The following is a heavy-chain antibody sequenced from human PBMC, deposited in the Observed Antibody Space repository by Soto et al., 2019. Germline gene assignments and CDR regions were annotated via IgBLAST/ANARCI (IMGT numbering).Heavy chain of an antibody. D-gene: IGHD3-10*01. CDR2: IYWDDDR. J-gene: IGHJ5*02. CDR3: AHSRLLWFGGNWFEP. Sequence: SGPTLVNPTQTLTLSCTFSGFSLSTSGVGVGWIRYPPGKSLELLELIYWDDDRSYRPTLKISHTITKDRSNNQLVLTVSNIDPVATATYSFAHSRLLWFGGNWFEPWGQGTLVTFSS. V-gene: IGHV2-5*02. CDR1: GFSLSTSGVG.